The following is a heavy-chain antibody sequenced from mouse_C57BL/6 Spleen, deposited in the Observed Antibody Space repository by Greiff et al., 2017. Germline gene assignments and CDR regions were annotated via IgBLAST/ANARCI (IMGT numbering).Heavy chain of an antibody. Sequence: VQLQQSGPELVKPGASVKISCKASGYAFSSSWMNWVKQRPGKGLEWIGRIYPGDGDTNYNGKFKGKATLTADKSSSTAYMQLSSLTSEDSAVYFCARLGYDGYYFDYWGQGTTLTVSS. CDR2: IYPGDGDT. J-gene: IGHJ2*01. V-gene: IGHV1-82*01. D-gene: IGHD3-1*01. CDR1: GYAFSSSW. CDR3: ARLGYDGYYFDY.